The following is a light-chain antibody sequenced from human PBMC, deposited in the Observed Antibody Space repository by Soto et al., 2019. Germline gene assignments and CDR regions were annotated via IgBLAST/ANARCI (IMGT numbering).Light chain of an antibody. CDR2: DAS. CDR1: QSVSSS. CDR3: QQRSNWPHT. Sequence: EIVLTQSPATLSLSPGERATLSCRASQSVSSSLAWYQQKPGQAPRLLMYDASNRATGIPARFSGSGSGTDFTLTISSLEPEDLAVYYCQQRSNWPHTFGQGTKLEIK. V-gene: IGKV3-11*01. J-gene: IGKJ2*01.